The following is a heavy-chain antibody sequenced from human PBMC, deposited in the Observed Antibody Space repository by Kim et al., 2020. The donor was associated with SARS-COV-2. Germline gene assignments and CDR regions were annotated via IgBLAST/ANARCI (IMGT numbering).Heavy chain of an antibody. Sequence: SETLSLTCAVYGGSFSGYYWSWIRQPPGKGLEWIGEINHSGSTNYNPSLKSRVTISVDTSKNQFSLKLSSVTAADTAVYYCARAHYGSGSSHPYDAFDF. D-gene: IGHD3-10*01. CDR2: INHSGST. CDR3: ARAHYGSGSSHPYDAFDF. J-gene: IGHJ3*01. CDR1: GGSFSGYY. V-gene: IGHV4-34*01.